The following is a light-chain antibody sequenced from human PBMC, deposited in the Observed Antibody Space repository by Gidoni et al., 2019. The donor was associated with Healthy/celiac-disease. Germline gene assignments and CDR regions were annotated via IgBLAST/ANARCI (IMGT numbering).Light chain of an antibody. V-gene: IGLV2-14*01. CDR3: SSYTSSSTDV. CDR1: SSDVGGYNY. CDR2: EVS. J-gene: IGLJ1*01. Sequence: QSALTQPASVSGSPGQSITISCTGTSSDVGGYNYVSWYPQHPGKAPKLMIYEVSHRPSGVSNRFSGSKSGNTASLTISGLQAEDEADYYCSSYTSSSTDVFGTGTKVTVL.